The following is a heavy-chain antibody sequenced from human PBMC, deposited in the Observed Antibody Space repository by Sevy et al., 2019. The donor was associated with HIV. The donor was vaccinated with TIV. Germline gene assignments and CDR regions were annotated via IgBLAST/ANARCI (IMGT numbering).Heavy chain of an antibody. J-gene: IGHJ6*02. Sequence: GGSLRLSCAGSGFTFSSYWMHWVRQAPGKGLVWVSRISGDVSSTTYADSVKGRFTISRDNAKNTLFLQMNSLGAEDSAVYFCARDPDSGGYSKMDVWGQGPPVTVSS. CDR2: ISGDVSST. CDR3: ARDPDSGGYSKMDV. CDR1: GFTFSSYW. D-gene: IGHD3-22*01. V-gene: IGHV3-74*01.